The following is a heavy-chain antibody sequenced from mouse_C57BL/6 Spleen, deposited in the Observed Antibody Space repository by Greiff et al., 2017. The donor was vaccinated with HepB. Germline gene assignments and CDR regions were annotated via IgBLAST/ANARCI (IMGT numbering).Heavy chain of an antibody. Sequence: VQLQQPGAELVRPGSSVKLSCKASGYTFTSYWMHWVKQRPIQGLEWIGNIDPSDSETHYNQKFKDKATLTVDKSSSTAYMQLSSLTSEDSAVYYCARGAYGSSLYYYAMDYWGQGTSVTVSS. CDR3: ARGAYGSSLYYYAMDY. V-gene: IGHV1-52*01. J-gene: IGHJ4*01. D-gene: IGHD1-1*01. CDR2: IDPSDSET. CDR1: GYTFTSYW.